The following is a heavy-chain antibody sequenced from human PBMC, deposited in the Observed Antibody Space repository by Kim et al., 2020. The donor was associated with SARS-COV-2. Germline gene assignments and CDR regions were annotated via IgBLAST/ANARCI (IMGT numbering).Heavy chain of an antibody. CDR3: ARHVVIGRVPDWFDP. V-gene: IGHV4-39*01. CDR1: GGSVSSSSYH. J-gene: IGHJ5*02. D-gene: IGHD2-15*01. CDR2: IYDSGTT. Sequence: SETLSLTCTVSGGSVSSSSYHWGWIRQAPGKGLEWIGTIYDSGTTYYNPSLKSRVTISVDTSNNHFSLKLSSGTAADTAVYYCARHVVIGRVPDWFDPWGQGTLVTVSS.